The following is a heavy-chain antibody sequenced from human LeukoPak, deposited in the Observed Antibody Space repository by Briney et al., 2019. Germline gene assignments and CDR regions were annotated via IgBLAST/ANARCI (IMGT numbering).Heavy chain of an antibody. D-gene: IGHD3-22*01. Sequence: GGSLRLSCAASGFTFSSYSMNWVRQAPGKGLEWVSSISGSSSYINYADSVKGRFTISRDNAQNSLFLQLNSLRAEDTAVYYCARDYYDSSGSRIDYWGQGTLVTVSS. V-gene: IGHV3-21*01. CDR3: ARDYYDSSGSRIDY. CDR1: GFTFSSYS. CDR2: ISGSSSYI. J-gene: IGHJ4*02.